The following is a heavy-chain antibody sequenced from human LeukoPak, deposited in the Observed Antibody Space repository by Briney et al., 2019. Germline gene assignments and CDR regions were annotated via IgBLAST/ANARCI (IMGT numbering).Heavy chain of an antibody. CDR2: ISGSGDNT. V-gene: IGHV3-23*01. Sequence: GSLRLSCAASGFTFSSYAMSRVRQAPGKGLEWVSGISGSGDNTYYADSVKGRFTISRDNSKNTLYVQVNSLGTEDTAAYYCAKGSYYDSSGSFYFDYWGQGTLVTVSS. J-gene: IGHJ4*02. CDR3: AKGSYYDSSGSFYFDY. CDR1: GFTFSSYA. D-gene: IGHD3-22*01.